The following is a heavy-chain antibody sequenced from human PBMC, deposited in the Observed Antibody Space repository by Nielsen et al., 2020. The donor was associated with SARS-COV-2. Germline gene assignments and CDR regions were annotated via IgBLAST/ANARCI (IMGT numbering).Heavy chain of an antibody. CDR1: GGSISSSNW. D-gene: IGHD4-17*01. V-gene: IGHV4-4*02. J-gene: IGHJ6*03. Sequence: SETLSLTCAVSGGSISSSNWWSWVRQPPGKGLEWIGEIYHSGSTNYNPSLKSRVTISVDKSKNQFSLKLSSVTAADTAVYYCARGGTTVTPGGDYYYMDVWGKGTTVTVSS. CDR3: ARGGTTVTPGGDYYYMDV. CDR2: IYHSGST.